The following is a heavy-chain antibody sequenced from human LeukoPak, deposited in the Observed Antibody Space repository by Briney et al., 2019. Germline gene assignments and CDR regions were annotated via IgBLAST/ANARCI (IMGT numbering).Heavy chain of an antibody. CDR1: GFTFSTYS. D-gene: IGHD2-15*01. V-gene: IGHV3-48*02. Sequence: GGSLRLTCAASGFTFSTYSMNWVRQAPGKGLEWVSYISGGSSTMNYADSVKGRFTISRDNAKNSLYLQMKSLRDEDTAVYYCARQRQGSFDSWGQGTLVTVSS. CDR2: ISGGSSTM. CDR3: ARQRQGSFDS. J-gene: IGHJ4*02.